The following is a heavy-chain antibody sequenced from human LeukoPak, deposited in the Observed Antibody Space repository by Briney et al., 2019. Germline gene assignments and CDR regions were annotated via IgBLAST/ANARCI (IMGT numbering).Heavy chain of an antibody. J-gene: IGHJ1*01. D-gene: IGHD2-21*02. Sequence: SVKVSCKASGGTFSSYAISWVRQAPGQGLEWMGGIIPIFGTANYAQKFQGRVTITTDESTSTAYMELSSLRSEDTAVYYCARGLEYCGSDCLEYFQHWGQGTLVTVSS. V-gene: IGHV1-69*05. CDR1: GGTFSSYA. CDR2: IIPIFGTA. CDR3: ARGLEYCGSDCLEYFQH.